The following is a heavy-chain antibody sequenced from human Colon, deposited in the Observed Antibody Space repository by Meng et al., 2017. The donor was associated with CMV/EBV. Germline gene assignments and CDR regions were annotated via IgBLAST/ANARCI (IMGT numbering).Heavy chain of an antibody. CDR3: ADLGWALGVDV. Sequence: GGSLRLSCAASGFTFSSSYMYWVRQVPGKGLVWVSRVIPDGSGTGYADAVKGRFTISRDDSKNSVYLEMSSLKIEDTAVYYCADLGWALGVDVWGQGTTVTVSS. D-gene: IGHD2-15*01. V-gene: IGHV3-74*01. J-gene: IGHJ6*02. CDR1: GFTFSSSY. CDR2: VIPDGSGT.